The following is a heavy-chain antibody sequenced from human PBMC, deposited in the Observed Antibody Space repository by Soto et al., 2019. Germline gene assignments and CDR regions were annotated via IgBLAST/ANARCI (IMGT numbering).Heavy chain of an antibody. J-gene: IGHJ4*02. CDR1: GFTFSSYA. CDR3: ARGSSAIAAAGTGLDY. Sequence: GGSLRLSCAASGFTFSSYAMHWVRQAPGKGLEWVAVISYDGSNKYYADSVKGRFTISRDNSKNTLYLQMNSLRAEDTAVYYCARGSSAIAAAGTGLDYWGQGTLVTVSS. D-gene: IGHD6-13*01. CDR2: ISYDGSNK. V-gene: IGHV3-30-3*01.